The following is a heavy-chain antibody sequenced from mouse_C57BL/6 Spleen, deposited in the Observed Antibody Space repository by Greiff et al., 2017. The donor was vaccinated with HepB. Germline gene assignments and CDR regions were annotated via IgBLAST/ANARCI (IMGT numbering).Heavy chain of an antibody. CDR1: GFTFSSYT. J-gene: IGHJ1*03. D-gene: IGHD1-1*01. V-gene: IGHV5-9*01. CDR3: ARRLYYYGSEGYFDV. Sequence: EVQGVESGGGLVKPGGSLKLSCAASGFTFSSYTMSWVRQTPEKRLEWVATISGGGGNTYYPDSVKGRFTISRDNAKNTLYLQMSSLRSEDTALYYCARRLYYYGSEGYFDVWGTGTTVTVSS. CDR2: ISGGGGNT.